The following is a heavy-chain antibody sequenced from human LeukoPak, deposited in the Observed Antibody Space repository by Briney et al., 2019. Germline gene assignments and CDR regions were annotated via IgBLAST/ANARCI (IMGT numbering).Heavy chain of an antibody. CDR3: AKGLWSSFDY. J-gene: IGHJ4*02. V-gene: IGHV3-30*18. D-gene: IGHD3-10*01. Sequence: GGSLRLSCAASGFTFSSYGMHWVRQAPGKGLEWVAVISYDGSNKYYADSVKGRLTISRDNSKNTLYLQMNSPRAEDTAVYYCAKGLWSSFDYWGQGTLVTVSS. CDR2: ISYDGSNK. CDR1: GFTFSSYG.